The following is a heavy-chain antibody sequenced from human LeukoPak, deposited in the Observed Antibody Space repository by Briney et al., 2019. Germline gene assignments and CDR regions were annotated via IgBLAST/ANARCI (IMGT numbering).Heavy chain of an antibody. CDR3: ARDATGGGDFDY. CDR1: GFTFSRYW. CDR2: INEDGSHI. Sequence: GGSLRLSCTASGFTFSRYWMTWVRQAPGKGLEWLANINEDGSHIYYADSVKGRFTISRDNAKNSLYLQMDSLRAEDTALYYCARDATGGGDFDYWGQGTLVTVSS. J-gene: IGHJ4*02. D-gene: IGHD2-21*01. V-gene: IGHV3-7*01.